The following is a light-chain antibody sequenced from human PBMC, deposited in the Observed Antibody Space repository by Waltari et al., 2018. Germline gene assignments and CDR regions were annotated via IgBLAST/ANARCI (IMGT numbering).Light chain of an antibody. Sequence: QSALTQPASVSGTPGQSITISCSGTGRDIGGYKYVSLYQQHPGEAPKVIIYDVTSRPSGVSDRFSGSKSGNTAFLTISGLQAEDEADYYCSSYATTRVIFGGGTKVTVL. J-gene: IGLJ2*01. CDR1: GRDIGGYKY. CDR2: DVT. CDR3: SSYATTRVI. V-gene: IGLV2-14*03.